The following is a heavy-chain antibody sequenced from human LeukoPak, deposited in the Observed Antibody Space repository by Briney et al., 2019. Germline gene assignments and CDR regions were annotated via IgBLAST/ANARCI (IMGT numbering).Heavy chain of an antibody. CDR1: GFIFTTYW. J-gene: IGHJ3*02. CDR3: ASSVFSFSGSHWGPSHI. D-gene: IGHD6-19*01. CDR2: IKQDGSET. Sequence: GGSLRLSCAASGFIFTTYWMTRVRQAPGKGLEWVDNIKQDGSETYYVVSVKGRFTIFRDNTKNSLYLQMINLRAEDTAMYYCASSVFSFSGSHWGPSHIWGQGTMVTVSS. V-gene: IGHV3-7*03.